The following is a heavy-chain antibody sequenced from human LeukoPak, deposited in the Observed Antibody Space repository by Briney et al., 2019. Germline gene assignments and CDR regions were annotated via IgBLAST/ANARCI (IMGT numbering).Heavy chain of an antibody. D-gene: IGHD1-1*01. CDR2: ISDSGIDT. J-gene: IGHJ4*02. CDR3: AKENGPEDY. CDR1: GFTFSSYA. V-gene: IGHV3-23*01. Sequence: GGSLRLSCAASGFTFSSYAMSWVRQAPGKGLEWVSSISDSGIDTYYADSVRGRFTISRDNSKNTVFLQMNSLRAEDTAVYYCAKENGPEDYWGQGTLVTVSS.